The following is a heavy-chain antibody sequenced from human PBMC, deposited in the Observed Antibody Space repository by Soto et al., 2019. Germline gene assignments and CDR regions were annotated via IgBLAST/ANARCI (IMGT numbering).Heavy chain of an antibody. Sequence: QVQLEQSGSEVKKSGSSVKVSCKPSGDSFSSHAITWVRQAPGHGLEWMGGIIPVFGTPSYAQRFQGRLTITADKSTNTSYMELRSVRSEDTAVYFCARGGALSTSWSSGDGLDSWGQGTQVTVSS. J-gene: IGHJ4*02. CDR1: GDSFSSHA. CDR3: ARGGALSTSWSSGDGLDS. D-gene: IGHD2-2*01. CDR2: IIPVFGTP. V-gene: IGHV1-69*06.